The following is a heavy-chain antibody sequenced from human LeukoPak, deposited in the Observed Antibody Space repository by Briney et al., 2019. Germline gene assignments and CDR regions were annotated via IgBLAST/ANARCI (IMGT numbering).Heavy chain of an antibody. D-gene: IGHD3-22*01. CDR3: ASHADYYDSSGYYYNY. CDR2: ISYDGSNK. J-gene: IGHJ4*02. CDR1: GFTFSSYA. Sequence: GGSLRLSCAASGFTFSSYAMHWVRQAPGKGLEWVAVISYDGSNKYYADSVKGRFTISRDNSKNTLYLQMNSLRAEDTAVYYCASHADYYDSSGYYYNYWGQGTLVTVSS. V-gene: IGHV3-30-3*01.